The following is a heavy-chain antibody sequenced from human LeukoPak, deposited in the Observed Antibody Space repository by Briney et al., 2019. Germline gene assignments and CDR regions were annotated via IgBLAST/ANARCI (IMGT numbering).Heavy chain of an antibody. CDR3: AKCITVAGTSENNWFDP. V-gene: IGHV3-30-3*02. CDR1: GFTFSSYA. CDR2: ISYDGSNK. J-gene: IGHJ5*02. Sequence: GGSLRLSCAASGFTFSSYAMHWVRQAPGKGLEWVAVISYDGSNKYYADSVKGRFTISRDNSMNTLYLQMNSLRAEDTAVYYCAKCITVAGTSENNWFDPWGQGTLVTVSS. D-gene: IGHD6-19*01.